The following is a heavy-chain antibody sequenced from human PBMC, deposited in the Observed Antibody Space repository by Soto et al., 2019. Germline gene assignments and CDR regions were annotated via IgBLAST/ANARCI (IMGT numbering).Heavy chain of an antibody. CDR2: INGVGGST. D-gene: IGHD3-3*01. V-gene: IGHV3-23*01. Sequence: GGSLRLSCADSGFTFSSYSMNWVRQAPGKGLEWVSSINGVGGSTYYADSVKGRFTISRDNSKNTLYLQMNSLRAEDTALYYCAKDQAIFSTLTDYWGQGTLVAISS. CDR3: AKDQAIFSTLTDY. CDR1: GFTFSSYS. J-gene: IGHJ4*02.